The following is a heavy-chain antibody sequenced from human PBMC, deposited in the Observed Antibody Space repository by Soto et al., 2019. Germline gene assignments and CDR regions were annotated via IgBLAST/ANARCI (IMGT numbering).Heavy chain of an antibody. CDR1: GGTFSSYA. CDR2: IIPIFGTA. CDR3: ASFDYGDYFNYYYYGMDV. D-gene: IGHD4-17*01. Sequence: SVKVSCKASGGTFSSYAISWVRQAPGQGLEWMGGIIPIFGTANYAQKFQGRVTITADESTSTAYMELSSLRSEDTAVYYCASFDYGDYFNYYYYGMDVWGQGTTVTAP. V-gene: IGHV1-69*13. J-gene: IGHJ6*02.